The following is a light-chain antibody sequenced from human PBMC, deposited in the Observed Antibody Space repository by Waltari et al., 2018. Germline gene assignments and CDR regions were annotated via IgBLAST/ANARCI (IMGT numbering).Light chain of an antibody. CDR3: NSCAGSSSWV. Sequence: QSALTQPASVSGSPGQSITISCTGTNSDVGVYNSVSWYLHHPGKAPNLVIYDVSVRPSGVYNRFSGAKSGNTASLTISGLQAEDEDDYYCNSCAGSSSWVFGGGTRLPVL. V-gene: IGLV2-14*03. J-gene: IGLJ3*02. CDR1: NSDVGVYNS. CDR2: DVS.